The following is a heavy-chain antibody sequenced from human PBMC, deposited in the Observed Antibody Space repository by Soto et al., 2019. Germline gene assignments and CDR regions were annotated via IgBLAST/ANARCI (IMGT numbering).Heavy chain of an antibody. V-gene: IGHV1-3*01. D-gene: IGHD6-19*01. CDR2: INAGNGNT. Sequence: QVQLVQSGAEVKKPGASVKVSCKASGYTFTSYAIHWVRQAPGQRLEWMGWINAGNGNTKYSQKFQGRVTITRDTSASTAYMELSSLRSEDTAVYYCARVVGIAVDDYWGQGTLVTVSS. J-gene: IGHJ4*02. CDR1: GYTFTSYA. CDR3: ARVVGIAVDDY.